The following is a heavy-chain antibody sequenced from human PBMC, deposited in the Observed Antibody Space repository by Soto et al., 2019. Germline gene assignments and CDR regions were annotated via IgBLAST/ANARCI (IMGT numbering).Heavy chain of an antibody. V-gene: IGHV3-30-3*01. J-gene: IGHJ2*01. CDR3: ARPLWRDDYNWGYFDL. Sequence: QVQLVESGGGVVQPGRSLRLSCAASGFTFSSYAMHWVRQAPGKGLEWVAVISYDGSNKYYADSVKGRFTISRDNSKNTLYLQMNSRSTEDTAVYYCARPLWRDDYNWGYFDLWGRGTLVTGAS. D-gene: IGHD4-4*01. CDR2: ISYDGSNK. CDR1: GFTFSSYA.